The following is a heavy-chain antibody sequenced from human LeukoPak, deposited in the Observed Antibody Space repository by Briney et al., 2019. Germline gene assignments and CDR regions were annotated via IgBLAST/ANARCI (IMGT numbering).Heavy chain of an antibody. V-gene: IGHV4-39*01. Sequence: SESLSLTCTVSGRSIRSSSYDSGWIRQSPGKGLEWFARIYYSGSTYYNPSLTSRVTMSVDTSNNQFSLRLNSVTAADTAFYYCARHSPVAATIFYFWGQGTLVTVSS. D-gene: IGHD2-15*01. CDR2: IYYSGST. CDR1: GRSIRSSSYD. J-gene: IGHJ4*02. CDR3: ARHSPVAATIFYF.